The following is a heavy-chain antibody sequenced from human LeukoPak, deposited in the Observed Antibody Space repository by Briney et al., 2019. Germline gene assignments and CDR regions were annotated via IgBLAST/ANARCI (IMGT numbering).Heavy chain of an antibody. Sequence: GGSLRLSCAASGFSFSSSGMHRVRQAPGKGPEWVAFTRFDDSYKAYGNSVKGRFTISRDNSKNTLYLQMDSLRSDDTAVYYCAKSSAGITWFDPWGQGTLVIVS. D-gene: IGHD1-7*01. CDR2: TRFDDSYK. CDR3: AKSSAGITWFDP. J-gene: IGHJ5*02. V-gene: IGHV3-30*02. CDR1: GFSFSSSG.